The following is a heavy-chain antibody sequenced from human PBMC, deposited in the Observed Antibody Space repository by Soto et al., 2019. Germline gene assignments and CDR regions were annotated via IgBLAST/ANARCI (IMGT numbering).Heavy chain of an antibody. CDR2: INHSGST. J-gene: IGHJ6*02. D-gene: IGHD6-13*01. CDR3: ASTRTLAAASPMDV. V-gene: IGHV4-34*01. Sequence: SETLSLTCAVYGGSFSGYYWSWIRQPPGKGLEWIGEINHSGSTNYNPSLKSRVTISVDTSKNQFSLKLSSVTAADTAVYYCASTRTLAAASPMDVWGQGTTVTVSS. CDR1: GGSFSGYY.